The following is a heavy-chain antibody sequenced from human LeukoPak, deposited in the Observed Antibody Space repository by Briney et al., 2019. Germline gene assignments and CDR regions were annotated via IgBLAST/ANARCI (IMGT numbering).Heavy chain of an antibody. CDR3: ARTGRLQYGDYVAFDY. D-gene: IGHD4-17*01. CDR2: ISISGTTI. V-gene: IGHV3-11*01. Sequence: GGSLRLSCAASGFTFTDFYMSWIRQAPGKGLEWVSYISISGTTIYYADSVKGRFTFSRDNAKNPLYLQMNSLRAEDTAVYYCARTGRLQYGDYVAFDYWGQGTLVTVSS. J-gene: IGHJ4*02. CDR1: GFTFTDFY.